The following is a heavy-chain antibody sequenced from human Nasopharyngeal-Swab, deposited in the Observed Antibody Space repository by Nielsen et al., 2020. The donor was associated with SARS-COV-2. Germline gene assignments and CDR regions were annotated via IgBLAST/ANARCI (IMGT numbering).Heavy chain of an antibody. CDR2: ISGSGGST. J-gene: IGHJ6*02. CDR1: GFTFSSYA. CDR3: AKGMGGVIAVAGVISGMDV. Sequence: GGSLRLSCAASGFTFSSYAMSWVRQAPGKGLEWVSAISGSGGSTYYADSVKGRFTISRDNSKNTLYLQMNSLRAEDTAVYYCAKGMGGVIAVAGVISGMDVWGQGTTVTASS. V-gene: IGHV3-23*01. D-gene: IGHD6-19*01.